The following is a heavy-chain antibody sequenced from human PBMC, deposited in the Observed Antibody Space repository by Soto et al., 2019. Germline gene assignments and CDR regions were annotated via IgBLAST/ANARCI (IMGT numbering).Heavy chain of an antibody. J-gene: IGHJ4*02. V-gene: IGHV4-59*11. CDR3: TRANWYSEY. D-gene: IGHD7-27*01. CDR1: GGSISNHY. CDR2: IYYNGNT. Sequence: QVQLQESGPGLVKPSETLSLTCTVSGGSISNHYWSWIRQPPGKGLEWIGYIYYNGNTNYNPPLMSRVTMSVDTSKNPISLKLSSVTAADTAVYYCTRANWYSEYWGQGTLVTVSS.